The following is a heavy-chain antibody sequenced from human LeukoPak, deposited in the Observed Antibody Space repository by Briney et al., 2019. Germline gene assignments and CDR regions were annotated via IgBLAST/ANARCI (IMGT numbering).Heavy chain of an antibody. V-gene: IGHV4-4*07. CDR2: IYTSGST. CDR1: GGSISSYY. CDR3: ARYCSSTSCYEKTFDP. D-gene: IGHD2-2*01. Sequence: KPSETLSLTCTVSGGSISSYYWSWIRQPAGKGLEWIGRIYTSGSTNYNPSLKSRVTMSVDTSKNQFSLKLSSVTAADTAVYYCARYCSSTSCYEKTFDPWGQGTLVTVSS. J-gene: IGHJ5*02.